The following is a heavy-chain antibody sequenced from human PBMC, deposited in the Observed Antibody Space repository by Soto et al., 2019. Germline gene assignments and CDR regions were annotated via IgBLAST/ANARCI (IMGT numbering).Heavy chain of an antibody. J-gene: IGHJ4*02. CDR2: ISGSGGST. V-gene: IGHV3-23*01. D-gene: IGHD3-22*01. Sequence: PGGSLRLSCAASGVTCSRYAMCWVRQAPGKGLEWVSAISGSGGSTYYADSVKGRFTISRDNSKNTLYLQMNSLRAEDTAVYYCAKDPPAYYYDSSGHIDYWGQGTLVTVSS. CDR1: GVTCSRYA. CDR3: AKDPPAYYYDSSGHIDY.